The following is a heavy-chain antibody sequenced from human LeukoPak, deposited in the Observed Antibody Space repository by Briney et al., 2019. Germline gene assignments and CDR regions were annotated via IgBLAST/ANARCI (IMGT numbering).Heavy chain of an antibody. D-gene: IGHD3-22*01. V-gene: IGHV3-53*01. Sequence: GGSLRLSCAASGFTFSNAWMSWVRQAPGKGLEWVSVIYSGGSTYYADSVKGRFTISRDNSKNTLYVQMNSLRAEDTAVYYCARGDYYDSSDWGQGTLVTVSS. CDR2: IYSGGST. CDR3: ARGDYYDSSD. J-gene: IGHJ1*01. CDR1: GFTFSNAW.